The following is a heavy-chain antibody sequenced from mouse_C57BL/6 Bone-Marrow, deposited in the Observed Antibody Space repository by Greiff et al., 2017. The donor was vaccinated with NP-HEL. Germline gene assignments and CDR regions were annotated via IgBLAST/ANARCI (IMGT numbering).Heavy chain of an antibody. J-gene: IGHJ4*01. D-gene: IGHD2-3*01. CDR1: GYTFTSYW. V-gene: IGHV1-52*01. Sequence: QVQLQQPGAELVRPGSSVKLSCKASGYTFTSYWMHWVKQRPIQGLEWIGNIDPSDSETHYNQKFKDKATLTVDKSSSTAYMQLSSLTSEDSAVYYCARHDGYPYYYAMDYWGQGTSVTVSS. CDR2: IDPSDSET. CDR3: ARHDGYPYYYAMDY.